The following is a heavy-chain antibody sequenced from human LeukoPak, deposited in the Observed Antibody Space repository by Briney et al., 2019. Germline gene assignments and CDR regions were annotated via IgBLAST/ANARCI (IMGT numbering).Heavy chain of an antibody. CDR1: GYTFTGYY. V-gene: IGHV1-18*04. CDR3: ARDEGGYYDSSGYYRLDY. CDR2: ISAYNGNT. J-gene: IGHJ4*02. Sequence: GASVKVSCRASGYTFTGYYLHWVRQAPGQGLEWMGWISAYNGNTNYAQKLQGRVTMTTDTSTSTAYMELRSLRSDDTAVYYCARDEGGYYDSSGYYRLDYWGQGTLVTVSS. D-gene: IGHD3-22*01.